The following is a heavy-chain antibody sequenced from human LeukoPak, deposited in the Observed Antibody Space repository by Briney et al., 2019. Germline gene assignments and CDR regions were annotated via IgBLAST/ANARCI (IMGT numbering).Heavy chain of an antibody. Sequence: GRSLRLSCAAPGFTFSSYAVHWVLQAPGKGLEWVAVISYDGSNKYYADSVKGRFTISRDNSKNTLYLQMNSLRAEDTAVYYCAREPLYNNGWQRHFDSWGQGTLVTVSS. J-gene: IGHJ4*02. D-gene: IGHD6-19*01. CDR2: ISYDGSNK. V-gene: IGHV3-30-3*01. CDR3: AREPLYNNGWQRHFDS. CDR1: GFTFSSYA.